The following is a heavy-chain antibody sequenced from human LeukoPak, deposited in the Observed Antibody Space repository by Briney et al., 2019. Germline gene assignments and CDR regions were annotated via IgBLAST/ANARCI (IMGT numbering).Heavy chain of an antibody. J-gene: IGHJ4*02. CDR1: GYTFTSYF. D-gene: IGHD3-22*01. Sequence: GASVKVSCKAFGYTFTSYFLHWVRQAPGQGFEWMGIINPSGGRTSYAQKFQGRVTMTRDMSTSTVYMELSGLRSEDTAVYYCARDPQATVYRSGHIHYWGQGTLVTVSS. CDR2: INPSGGRT. V-gene: IGHV1-46*01. CDR3: ARDPQATVYRSGHIHY.